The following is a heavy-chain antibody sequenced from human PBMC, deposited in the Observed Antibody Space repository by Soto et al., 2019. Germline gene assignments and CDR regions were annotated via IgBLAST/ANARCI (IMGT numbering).Heavy chain of an antibody. CDR3: RRSSRYSTDV. CDR2: IYSIGSN. V-gene: IGHV4-39*01. Sequence: QLQLQESGPGLVKPSETLSLTCTVSGGSISSSSYWGWIRQPPGKGLEWIGSIYSIGSNYYNPSLKSRDTISVDTSKNQFSLKLSSVTAADTAVYYCRRSSRYSTDVWGQGTTVTVSS. J-gene: IGHJ6*02. D-gene: IGHD6-13*01. CDR1: GGSISSSSY.